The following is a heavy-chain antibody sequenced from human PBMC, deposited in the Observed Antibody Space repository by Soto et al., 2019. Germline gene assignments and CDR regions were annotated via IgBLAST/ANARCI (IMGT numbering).Heavy chain of an antibody. D-gene: IGHD1-7*01. J-gene: IGHJ3*02. V-gene: IGHV3-23*01. CDR1: GFTFNNYA. CDR3: ANTGTKGHDAFDI. CDR2: IIRSGLAT. Sequence: EVQLFESGGGLVQPGGSLRLSCAASGFTFNNYAMNWVRQAPGKGLEWVSTIIRSGLATYFADSVKGRFTIFRDNSKSTLYLQMNSLRAEDTAIYYCANTGTKGHDAFDIWGQGTMVTVSS.